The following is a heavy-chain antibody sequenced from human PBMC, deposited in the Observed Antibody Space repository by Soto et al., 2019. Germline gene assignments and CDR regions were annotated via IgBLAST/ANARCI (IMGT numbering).Heavy chain of an antibody. CDR3: ARLQFYDFWSGSDPLDV. CDR1: GASVSSGSYQ. V-gene: IGHV4-61*01. J-gene: IGHJ6*02. CDR2: ISFTGST. D-gene: IGHD3-3*01. Sequence: PSETLSLTCAVSGASVSSGSYQWSWIRQSPGKGLEWIGFISFTGSTNSNPSLKCRVTFSVDASKNHFSLKLTSVTAADTALYFCARLQFYDFWSGSDPLDVWGQGTTVTVSS.